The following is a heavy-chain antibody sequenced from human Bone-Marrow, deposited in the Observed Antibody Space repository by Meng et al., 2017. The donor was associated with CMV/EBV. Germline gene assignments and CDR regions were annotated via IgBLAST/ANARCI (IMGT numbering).Heavy chain of an antibody. D-gene: IGHD2-2*02. CDR3: ASRCSSTSCYKALGRRYYYGMDV. J-gene: IGHJ6*02. CDR1: GYTFSLYD. Sequence: ASVKVSCKASGYTFSLYDINWVRQATGQGLEWMGWMNPNSGNTGYAQKFQGRVTMTRNTSISTAYMELSSLRSEDTAVYYCASRCSSTSCYKALGRRYYYGMDVWGQGTTVTVSS. V-gene: IGHV1-8*01. CDR2: MNPNSGNT.